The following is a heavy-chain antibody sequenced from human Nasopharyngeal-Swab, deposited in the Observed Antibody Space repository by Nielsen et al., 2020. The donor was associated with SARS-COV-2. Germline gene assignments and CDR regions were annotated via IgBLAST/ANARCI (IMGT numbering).Heavy chain of an antibody. V-gene: IGHV3-21*04. CDR1: GFTFDLYT. Sequence: GESLKISCAASGFTFDLYTMNWVRQAPGKGLEWVSAISSSGDYIYHAASVKGRFTISRDNAKNSLYLHMNSLRAEDTALYYCAKARRTDTYGYECFDSWGQGTLVTVSS. D-gene: IGHD5-18*01. CDR3: AKARRTDTYGYECFDS. J-gene: IGHJ4*02. CDR2: ISSSGDYI.